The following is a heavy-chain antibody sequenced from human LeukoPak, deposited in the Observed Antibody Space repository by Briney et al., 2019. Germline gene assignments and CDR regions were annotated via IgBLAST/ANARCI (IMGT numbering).Heavy chain of an antibody. CDR1: GFSVRTYW. Sequence: GGSLRLSCAASGFSVRTYWMSWVRQAPGKGLVWLSRISSDGTITSYADAVKGRFTLSRDSAKNTLYLQMNSLRGEDTAVYYCVREDRILLGDDAFDIWGQGTMVTVSS. CDR2: ISSDGTIT. CDR3: VREDRILLGDDAFDI. D-gene: IGHD2-8*01. J-gene: IGHJ3*02. V-gene: IGHV3-74*01.